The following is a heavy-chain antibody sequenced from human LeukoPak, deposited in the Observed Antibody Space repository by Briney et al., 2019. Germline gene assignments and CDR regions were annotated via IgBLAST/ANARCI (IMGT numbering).Heavy chain of an antibody. CDR3: AKLRGYSGYDSVIFVY. Sequence: GGTLRLSCAASGFTFSSYGMSWVRQAPGKGLEWVSAISGSGGSTYYTDSVKGRFTISRDNSKNTLYLQMNSLRAEDTAVYYCAKLRGYSGYDSVIFVYWGQGTLVTVSS. J-gene: IGHJ4*02. CDR2: ISGSGGST. CDR1: GFTFSSYG. D-gene: IGHD5-12*01. V-gene: IGHV3-23*01.